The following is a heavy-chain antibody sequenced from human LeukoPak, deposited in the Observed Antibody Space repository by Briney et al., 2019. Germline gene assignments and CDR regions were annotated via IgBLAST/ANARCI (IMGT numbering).Heavy chain of an antibody. J-gene: IGHJ3*02. CDR3: ARHHSSGWYGAFDI. CDR2: IYYSGST. V-gene: IGHV4-59*08. Sequence: PSETLSLTCTVSGGSISGYYWSWIRQPPGKGLEWIGYIYYSGSTSYNPSLKSRVTISVDTSKNQFSLKLRSVTAADTAVYYCARHHSSGWYGAFDIWGQGTMVTVSS. CDR1: GGSISGYY. D-gene: IGHD6-19*01.